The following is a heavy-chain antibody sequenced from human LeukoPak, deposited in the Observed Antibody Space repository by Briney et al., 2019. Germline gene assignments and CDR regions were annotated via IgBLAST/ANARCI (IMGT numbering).Heavy chain of an antibody. CDR2: IRYDGSNK. Sequence: GGSLRLSCAASGFTFSSYGMHWVRQAPGKGLEWVAFIRYDGSNKYYADSVKGRFTISRDNSKNTLYLQMNSLRAEDTAVYYCAKDYEYSSSSYYYYYMDVWGKGTTVTVSS. CDR1: GFTFSSYG. CDR3: AKDYEYSSSSYYYYYMDV. D-gene: IGHD6-6*01. V-gene: IGHV3-30*02. J-gene: IGHJ6*03.